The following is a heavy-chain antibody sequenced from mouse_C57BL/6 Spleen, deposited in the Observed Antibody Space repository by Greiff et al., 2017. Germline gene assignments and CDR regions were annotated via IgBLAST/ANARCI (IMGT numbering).Heavy chain of an antibody. J-gene: IGHJ3*01. CDR3: ARGGYDGSSYVWFAY. V-gene: IGHV1-81*01. CDR1: GYTFTSYG. Sequence: LQQSGAELARPGASVKLSCKASGYTFTSYGISWVKQRTGQGLEWIGEIYPRSGYTYYNEKFTGKATLTADKSSSTAYMELRSLTSEDSAVYFCARGGYDGSSYVWFAYWGQGTLVTVSA. D-gene: IGHD1-1*01. CDR2: IYPRSGYT.